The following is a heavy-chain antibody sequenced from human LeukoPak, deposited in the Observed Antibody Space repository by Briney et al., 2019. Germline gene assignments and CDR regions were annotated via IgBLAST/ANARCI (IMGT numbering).Heavy chain of an antibody. CDR3: AREGSGYPY. Sequence: ASVKVSCKASGYSFIGYYMHWVRQAPGQGLEWMGWINPNSGGTNYAQKFQGRVTMNRDTSISTAYMEVSRLTSDDTAVFYCAREGSGYPYWGQGTLVTVCS. CDR2: INPNSGGT. D-gene: IGHD5-12*01. V-gene: IGHV1-2*02. CDR1: GYSFIGYY. J-gene: IGHJ4*02.